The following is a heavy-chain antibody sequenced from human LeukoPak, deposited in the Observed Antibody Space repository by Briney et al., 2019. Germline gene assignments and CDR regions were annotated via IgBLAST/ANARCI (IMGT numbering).Heavy chain of an antibody. J-gene: IGHJ4*02. D-gene: IGHD3-3*01. V-gene: IGHV4-4*02. Sequence: SGTLSLTCGVSGGSVINTNWRTWVRQPPGKGLEWIGEVHLDGRTNYNPSLESRLTMSVDVSENQVSLKLTSVTAADTAVYYCAREGGFYRPLDYSGQGTLVTVSS. CDR3: AREGGFYRPLDY. CDR2: VHLDGRT. CDR1: GGSVINTNW.